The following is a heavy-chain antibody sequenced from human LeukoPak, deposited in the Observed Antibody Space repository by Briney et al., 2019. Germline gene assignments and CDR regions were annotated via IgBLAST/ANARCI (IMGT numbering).Heavy chain of an antibody. J-gene: IGHJ6*03. D-gene: IGHD3-22*01. CDR3: ANEWLVPPYYYYYMDV. CDR2: IRYDGSNK. Sequence: PGGSLRLSCAASGFTFSSYGMHWFRQAPGKGLEWVAFIRYDGSNKYYADSVKGRFTIYRDNSKNTLYLQMNSLRAEDTAVYYCANEWLVPPYYYYYMDVWGKGTTVTVSS. V-gene: IGHV3-30*02. CDR1: GFTFSSYG.